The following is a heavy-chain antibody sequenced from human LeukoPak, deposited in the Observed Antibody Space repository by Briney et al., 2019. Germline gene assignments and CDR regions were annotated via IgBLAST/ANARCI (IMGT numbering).Heavy chain of an antibody. Sequence: PGGSLRLSCAASGFTFSSYGMHWVRQAPGKGLEWVAVISYDGSNKCYADSVKGRFTISRDNSKNTLYLQMNSLRAEDTAVYYCAKLGLVIQDFDYWGQGTLVTVSS. V-gene: IGHV3-30*18. CDR1: GFTFSSYG. CDR3: AKLGLVIQDFDY. J-gene: IGHJ4*02. D-gene: IGHD3/OR15-3a*01. CDR2: ISYDGSNK.